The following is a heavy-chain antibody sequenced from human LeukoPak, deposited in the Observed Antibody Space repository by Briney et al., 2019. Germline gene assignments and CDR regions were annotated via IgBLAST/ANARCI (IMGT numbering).Heavy chain of an antibody. D-gene: IGHD3-3*01. Sequence: PGGSLRLSCAAPGFTFSSYSMNWVRQAPGKGLEWVSYISSSSSTIYYADSVKGRFTISRDNAKNSLYLQMNGLRAEDTAVYYCARAAEWVWSGYSYYFDYWGQGTLVTVSS. J-gene: IGHJ4*02. CDR1: GFTFSSYS. V-gene: IGHV3-48*01. CDR2: ISSSSSTI. CDR3: ARAAEWVWSGYSYYFDY.